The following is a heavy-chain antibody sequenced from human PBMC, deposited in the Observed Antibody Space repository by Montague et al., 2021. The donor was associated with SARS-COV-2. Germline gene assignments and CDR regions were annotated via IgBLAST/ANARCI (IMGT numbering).Heavy chain of an antibody. CDR3: ARGLVGWFDP. V-gene: IGHV4-34*01. D-gene: IGHD3-9*01. CDR2: IYYSGST. Sequence: SETLSLTCAVYGGSFSAYYWNWIRQPPGKGLEWIGSIYYSGSTYXNPSLKSRVTISVDTSKNQFSLKLSSVTAADTAVYYCARGLVGWFDPWGQGTLVTVSS. J-gene: IGHJ5*02. CDR1: GGSFSAYY.